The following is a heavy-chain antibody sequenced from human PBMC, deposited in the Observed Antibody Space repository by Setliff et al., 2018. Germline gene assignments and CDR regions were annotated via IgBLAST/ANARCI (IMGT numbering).Heavy chain of an antibody. V-gene: IGHV4-31*03. CDR1: AGSISSGGYY. Sequence: SETLSLTCTVSAGSISSGGYYWSWIRQHPGKGLEWIGQIYYSGSTYYNPSLKSRVTISVDTSKNQCSLKLSSVTAADTAVYYCARVALVVVIRISYDSVGQGIMVTVSS. CDR2: IYYSGST. CDR3: ARVALVVVIRISYDS. J-gene: IGHJ3*02. D-gene: IGHD2-21*01.